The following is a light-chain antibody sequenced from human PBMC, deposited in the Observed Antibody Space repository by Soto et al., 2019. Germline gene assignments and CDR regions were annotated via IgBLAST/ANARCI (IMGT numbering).Light chain of an antibody. CDR2: DVT. CDR3: TSYAGSNIPVL. Sequence: QSALTQPPSASASPGQSVTISCTGTSSDVGGYNFVSWYQQHPGKAPKLMIYDVTERPSGVPDRFSGSKSGNTASLTVSGLQGEDEADYYCTSYAGSNIPVLFGGGTKLTVL. CDR1: SSDVGGYNF. V-gene: IGLV2-8*01. J-gene: IGLJ2*01.